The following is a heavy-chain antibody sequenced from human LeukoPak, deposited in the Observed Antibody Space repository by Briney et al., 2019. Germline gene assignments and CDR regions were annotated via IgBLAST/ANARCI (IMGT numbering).Heavy chain of an antibody. CDR2: LHPGGDT. CDR3: ARWGGHVDY. D-gene: IGHD3-3*01. CDR1: GFTFSGYE. Sequence: TGGSLRLSCEASGFTFSGYEMNWVRQAPGKGLEWVSVLHPGGDTHYADSVKGRFTISRDNSKNMLNLQMDSLRAEDTAVYYCARWGGHVDYWGQGTLVTVSS. V-gene: IGHV3-66*01. J-gene: IGHJ4*02.